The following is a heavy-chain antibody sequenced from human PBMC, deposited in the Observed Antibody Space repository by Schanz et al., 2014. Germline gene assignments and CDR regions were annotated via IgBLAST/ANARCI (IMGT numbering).Heavy chain of an antibody. CDR1: GGSISSGESY. J-gene: IGHJ5*02. D-gene: IGHD3-16*01. CDR3: ARHGGYYDVLNSFDI. CDR2: VYFSGTT. Sequence: QVQLQESGPGLEKPSETLSLTCTVSGGSISSGESYWGWIRQSPEEGLQYIGSVYFSGTTAYSPSLKGRVTISVDTSKNQFSLMLTSVTAADTAVYFCARHGGYYDVLNSFDIWGQGTLVTVSS. V-gene: IGHV4-39*01.